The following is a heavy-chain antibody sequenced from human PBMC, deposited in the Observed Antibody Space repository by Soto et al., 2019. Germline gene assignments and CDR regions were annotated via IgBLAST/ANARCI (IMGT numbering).Heavy chain of an antibody. D-gene: IGHD2-2*01. Sequence: ASVKVSCKTSGYSFTKYGLHWVRQAPGQRLEWMGWINPGNGDTKYSQKFQGRVTITRDTSATTAYMELSSLRSEDSAVFYCARTDCSSTSCYNYYYYGMDVGGQGTTVTVSS. CDR1: GYSFTKYG. CDR3: ARTDCSSTSCYNYYYYGMDV. V-gene: IGHV1-3*01. J-gene: IGHJ6*02. CDR2: INPGNGDT.